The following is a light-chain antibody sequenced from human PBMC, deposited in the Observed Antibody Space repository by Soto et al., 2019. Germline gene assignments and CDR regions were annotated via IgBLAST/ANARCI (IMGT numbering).Light chain of an antibody. CDR1: QSVGSY. V-gene: IGKV3-11*01. CDR2: DAS. CDR3: QQRSNWPPLLT. J-gene: IGKJ4*01. Sequence: EILLTQSPATLSLSPGERATLSCRASQSVGSYLAWYQQKPGQAPRLLIFDASNRATGIPARFSGSGSGTDFTLTISSLEPEDFAVYYCQQRSNWPPLLTFGGGTKV.